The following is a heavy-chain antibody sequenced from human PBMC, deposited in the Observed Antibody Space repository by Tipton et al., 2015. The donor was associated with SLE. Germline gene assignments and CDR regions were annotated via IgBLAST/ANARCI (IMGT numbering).Heavy chain of an antibody. J-gene: IGHJ3*02. CDR3: ARVVYSFSDAFDI. Sequence: TLSLTCTVSGDSISSYYWNWIRQPPGKGLEWIGNIYDSGSSNYNPSLKSRVTISVDASKNQFSLRLTSLTAADTAVYYCARVVYSFSDAFDIWGQGTLVTVSS. CDR1: GDSISSYY. CDR2: IYDSGSS. D-gene: IGHD6-13*01. V-gene: IGHV4-59*01.